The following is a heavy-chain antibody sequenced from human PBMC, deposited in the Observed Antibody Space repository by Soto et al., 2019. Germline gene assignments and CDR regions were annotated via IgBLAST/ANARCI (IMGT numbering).Heavy chain of an antibody. CDR2: INAGNGNT. CDR1: GYTFTSYA. J-gene: IGHJ4*02. V-gene: IGHV1-3*01. Sequence: QVQLVQSGAEVKKPGASVKVSCKASGYTFTSYAMHWVRQAPGQRLEWMGWINAGNGNTKYSQKFQGRATITRDTSASTADMGLSSLRSEDTAVYYCARDVGATGDWGQGTLVTVSS. D-gene: IGHD1-26*01. CDR3: ARDVGATGD.